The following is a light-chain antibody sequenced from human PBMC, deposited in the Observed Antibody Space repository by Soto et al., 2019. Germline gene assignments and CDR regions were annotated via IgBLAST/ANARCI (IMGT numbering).Light chain of an antibody. J-gene: IGKJ1*01. CDR3: QQYGSSPWT. Sequence: DIQLTQSPSTLSASVGDRVTITCRASQSISTWLAWHQQKPGTAPKLLIYDASSLKSGVPSRFSGSGSGTEFSLTISSLQPDDFAVYYCQQYGSSPWTFGQGTKVDIK. CDR2: DAS. V-gene: IGKV1-5*01. CDR1: QSISTW.